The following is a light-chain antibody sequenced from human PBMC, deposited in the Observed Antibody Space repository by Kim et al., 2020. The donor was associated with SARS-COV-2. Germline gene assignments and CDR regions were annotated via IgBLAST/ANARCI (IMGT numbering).Light chain of an antibody. CDR1: QSISNNY. CDR2: GAS. CDR3: QQYGSSRT. J-gene: IGKJ1*01. Sequence: EIVLTQSPGTLSSSPGERATLSCRASQSISNNYLAWYQQKPGQAPRLLIYGASSRATGIPDRFSGSGSGTDFTLTISRLEPEDFAVYYCQQYGSSRTFGQGTKVDIK. V-gene: IGKV3-20*01.